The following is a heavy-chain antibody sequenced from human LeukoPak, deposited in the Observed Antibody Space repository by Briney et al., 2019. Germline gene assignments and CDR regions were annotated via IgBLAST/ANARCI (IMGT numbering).Heavy chain of an antibody. Sequence: SETLSLTCTVSGGSISSSSYYWGWIRQPPGKGLEWIGSIYYSGSTYYNPSLKSRVTISVDTSKNQFSLKLSSVTAADTAVYYCARDQRKSYYETRGYYEYVQHWGPGTLVTVSS. D-gene: IGHD3-22*01. V-gene: IGHV4-39*07. CDR3: ARDQRKSYYETRGYYEYVQH. CDR1: GGSISSSSYY. J-gene: IGHJ1*01. CDR2: IYYSGST.